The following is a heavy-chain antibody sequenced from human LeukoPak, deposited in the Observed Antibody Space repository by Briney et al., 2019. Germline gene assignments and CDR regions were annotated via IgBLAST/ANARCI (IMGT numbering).Heavy chain of an antibody. J-gene: IGHJ6*03. CDR2: INHSGST. Sequence: SETLSLTCAVYGGSFSGYYWSWIRQPPGKGLEWIGEINHSGSTNYNPSLKSRVTISVDTSKNQFSLKLSSVTAADTAVYYCARGKRCSSTSCCGHRGYYYYYMDVWGKGTTVTVSS. CDR3: ARGKRCSSTSCCGHRGYYYYYMDV. V-gene: IGHV4-34*01. D-gene: IGHD2-2*01. CDR1: GGSFSGYY.